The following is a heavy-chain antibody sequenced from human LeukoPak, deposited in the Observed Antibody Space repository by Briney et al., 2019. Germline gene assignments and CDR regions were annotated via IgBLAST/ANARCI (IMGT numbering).Heavy chain of an antibody. CDR1: GFTFDDYA. CDR2: INWNSGSI. CDR3: AKNFAGGSYSAVENFDY. J-gene: IGHJ4*02. V-gene: IGHV3-9*01. Sequence: GGSLRLSCAASGFTFDDYAMHWVRQAPGKGLEWVSGINWNSGSIGYADSVKGRFTISRDNAKNSLYLQMNSLRAEDTAVYYCAKNFAGGSYSAVENFDYWGQGTLVTVSS. D-gene: IGHD1-26*01.